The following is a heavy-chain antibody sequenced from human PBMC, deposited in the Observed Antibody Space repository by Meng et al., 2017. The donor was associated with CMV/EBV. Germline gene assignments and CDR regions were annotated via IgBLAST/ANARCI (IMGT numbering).Heavy chain of an antibody. J-gene: IGHJ4*02. Sequence: GESLKISCAASGFTFSSYWMSWVRQAPGKGLEWVANIKQDGSEKYYVDSVKGRFTISRDNAKNSLYLQMNSLRAEDTALYYCARARVEMATILVVQFDYWGQGTLVTVSS. CDR3: ARARVEMATILVVQFDY. D-gene: IGHD5-24*01. CDR1: GFTFSSYW. V-gene: IGHV3-7*03. CDR2: IKQDGSEK.